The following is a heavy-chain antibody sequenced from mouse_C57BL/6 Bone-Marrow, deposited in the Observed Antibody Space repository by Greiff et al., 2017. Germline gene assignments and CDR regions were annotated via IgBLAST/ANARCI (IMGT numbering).Heavy chain of an antibody. CDR1: GYAFSSSW. D-gene: IGHD2-1*01. V-gene: IGHV1-82*01. J-gene: IGHJ2*01. CDR2: IYPGDGDT. CDR3: ARRGDYYGNPFDY. Sequence: QVHVKQSGPELVKPGASVKISCKASGYAFSSSWMNWVKQRPGKGLEWIGRIYPGDGDTNYNGKFKGKATLTADKSSSTAYMQLSSLTSEDSAVYFCARRGDYYGNPFDYWGQGTTLTVSS.